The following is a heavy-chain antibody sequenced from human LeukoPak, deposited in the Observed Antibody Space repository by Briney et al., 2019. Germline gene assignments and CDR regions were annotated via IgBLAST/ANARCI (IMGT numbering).Heavy chain of an antibody. Sequence: GGSLRLSCAASGFTFSSYGMHWVRQAPGKGLEWVTFIRYGGSNKYYADSVKGRFTISRDNSKNTLYLQMNSLRAKATAVYYCAREKSPWELLVRELHYYFDHWGQETLVTV. CDR3: AREKSPWELLVRELHYYFDH. D-gene: IGHD1-26*01. V-gene: IGHV3-30*02. CDR1: GFTFSSYG. J-gene: IGHJ4*02. CDR2: IRYGGSNK.